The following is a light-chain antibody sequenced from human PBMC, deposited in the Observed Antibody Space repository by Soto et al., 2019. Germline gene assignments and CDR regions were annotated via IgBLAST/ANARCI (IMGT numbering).Light chain of an antibody. Sequence: QSVLTQPPSVSGAPGQRVTISCTGSSSNIGAGYDVHWYQQLPGTAPKLLIYGNSNRPSGVPDRFSGSKSGTSASLAITGLQAEDEADYFCQSYYSSLSGSVFGGGTMLTVL. CDR2: GNS. V-gene: IGLV1-40*01. CDR1: SSNIGAGYD. J-gene: IGLJ3*02. CDR3: QSYYSSLSGSV.